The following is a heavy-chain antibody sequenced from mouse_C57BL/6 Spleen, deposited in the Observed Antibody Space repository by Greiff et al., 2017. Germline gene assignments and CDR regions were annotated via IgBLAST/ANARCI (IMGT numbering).Heavy chain of an antibody. Sequence: VQLQQPGAELVRPGSSVKLSCKASGYTFTSYWMPWVKQRPIQGLEWIGNIDPSDSETHYNQKFKDKATLTVDKSSSTAYMQLSSLTSEDSAVYYCARRGRSGSSTFDYWGQGTTFTVSS. CDR2: IDPSDSET. V-gene: IGHV1-52*01. J-gene: IGHJ2*01. CDR3: ARRGRSGSSTFDY. CDR1: GYTFTSYW. D-gene: IGHD1-1*01.